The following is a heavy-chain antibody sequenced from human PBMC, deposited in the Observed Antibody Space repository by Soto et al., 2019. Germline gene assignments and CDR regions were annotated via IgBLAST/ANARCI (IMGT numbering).Heavy chain of an antibody. CDR3: ARGIIAVSGPNWFDP. J-gene: IGHJ5*02. V-gene: IGHV1-3*01. D-gene: IGHD6-19*01. Sequence: ASVKVSCKASGYTFTSYAMHWVRQAPGQRLEWMGWINVGNGNTKYSQKFQGRVTISRDTSASTAYMELSSLRSEDTAVYYCARGIIAVSGPNWFDPWGQGTLVTVSS. CDR1: GYTFTSYA. CDR2: INVGNGNT.